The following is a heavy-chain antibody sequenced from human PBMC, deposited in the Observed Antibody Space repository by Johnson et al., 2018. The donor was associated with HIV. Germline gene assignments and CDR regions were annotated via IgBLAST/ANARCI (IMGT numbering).Heavy chain of an antibody. D-gene: IGHD1-1*01. J-gene: IGHJ3*02. Sequence: VQLVESGGGLVQPGGSLRLSCAASGFIVSSKYMTWFRQAPGKGLEWVSVLYADGRTYYADSVKGRFTISRDNAKNSLFLQMNSLRTEDTGVYYCARREVVFGSYDNWDAFDIWGQGTMVTVSS. CDR2: LYADGRT. CDR1: GFIVSSKY. V-gene: IGHV3-66*01. CDR3: ARREVVFGSYDNWDAFDI.